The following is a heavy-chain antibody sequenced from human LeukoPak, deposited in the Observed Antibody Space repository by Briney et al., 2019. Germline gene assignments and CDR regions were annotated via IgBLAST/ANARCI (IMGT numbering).Heavy chain of an antibody. Sequence: SETLSLTCTVSGGSISSYYWSWIRQPPGKGLEWIGYIYYSGSTNYNPSLKSRVTISVDTSKNQFSLRLSSLTAADTAVYYCARRYCSGNSCYSGFDYWGQGTLVTVSS. CDR2: IYYSGST. D-gene: IGHD2-15*01. CDR1: GGSISSYY. J-gene: IGHJ4*02. CDR3: ARRYCSGNSCYSGFDY. V-gene: IGHV4-59*01.